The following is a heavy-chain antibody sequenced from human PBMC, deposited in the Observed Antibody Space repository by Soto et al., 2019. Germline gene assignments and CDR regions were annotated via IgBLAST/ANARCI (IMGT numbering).Heavy chain of an antibody. Sequence: GGSLRLSCSVSGFTFRSFGFHWVRQAPGKGLEWVALIWYDGSNKNYGYSVKGRFIISRDNSKNTLYLEMNELTVEDSALYYCARDPSAAGDAFDVWGQGTMVTV. CDR1: GFTFRSFG. V-gene: IGHV3-33*01. CDR2: IWYDGSNK. CDR3: ARDPSAAGDAFDV. D-gene: IGHD6-13*01. J-gene: IGHJ3*01.